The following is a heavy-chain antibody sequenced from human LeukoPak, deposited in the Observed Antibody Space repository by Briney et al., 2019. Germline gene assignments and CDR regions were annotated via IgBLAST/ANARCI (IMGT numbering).Heavy chain of an antibody. CDR2: ISASGTLT. Sequence: GGSLRLSCEASGFSFSTYEMNWVRQAPGKGLEWISYISASGTLTHYADSVEGRFTISRDNAKNSLYLQMNSLRAEDTAVYYCAKDWGEYFDYVWGSFTSFDSWGQGTLVTVSS. J-gene: IGHJ4*02. CDR1: GFSFSTYE. D-gene: IGHD3-16*01. CDR3: AKDWGEYFDYVWGSFTSFDS. V-gene: IGHV3-48*03.